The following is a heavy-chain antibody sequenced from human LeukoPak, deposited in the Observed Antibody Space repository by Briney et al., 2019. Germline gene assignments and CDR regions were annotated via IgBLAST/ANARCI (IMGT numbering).Heavy chain of an antibody. CDR3: ARVIAAAGTGWVDY. CDR1: GYSISTGYY. V-gene: IGHV4-38-2*01. Sequence: PSETLSLTCAVSGYSISTGYYWGWIRQPRGKGLEWIGNVFHSGSTYYNPSLKSRVTMSVDTSKNQFSLKLTSVTAADTAVYYCARVIAAAGTGWVDYWGQGTLVTVSS. J-gene: IGHJ4*02. D-gene: IGHD6-13*01. CDR2: VFHSGST.